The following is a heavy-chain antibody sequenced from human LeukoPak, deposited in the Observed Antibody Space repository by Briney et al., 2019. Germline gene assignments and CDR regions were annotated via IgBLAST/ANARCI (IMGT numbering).Heavy chain of an antibody. CDR3: ARGVYGDYDALDYCYYGMDV. CDR2: IYTSGST. V-gene: IGHV4-4*07. J-gene: IGHJ6*02. Sequence: SETLSLTCTVSGGSISRYYWIWVRQPAGKGLEWVGRIYTSGSTNYNPALKSRVTMSVDTSKNQFSLKLSSVTGADTAVYYCARGVYGDYDALDYCYYGMDVWGQGTTVTVSS. D-gene: IGHD4-17*01. CDR1: GGSISRYY.